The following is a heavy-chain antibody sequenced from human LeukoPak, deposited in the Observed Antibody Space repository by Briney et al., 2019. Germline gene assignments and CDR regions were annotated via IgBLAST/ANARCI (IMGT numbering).Heavy chain of an antibody. CDR1: GFTFSSYS. D-gene: IGHD6-19*01. Sequence: PGGSPRLSCAASGFTFSSYSMNWVRQAPGKGLEWVSSISSSSSYIYYADSVKGRFTISRDNAKNSLYLQMNSLRAEDTAVYYCARDLYSSGWSHYFDYWGQGTLVTVSS. CDR3: ARDLYSSGWSHYFDY. J-gene: IGHJ4*02. CDR2: ISSSSSYI. V-gene: IGHV3-21*01.